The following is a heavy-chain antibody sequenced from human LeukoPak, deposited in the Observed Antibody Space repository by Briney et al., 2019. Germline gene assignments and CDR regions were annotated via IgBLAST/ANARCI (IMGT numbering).Heavy chain of an antibody. CDR1: EFTFSSYG. CDR2: IKQDGSEK. J-gene: IGHJ4*02. CDR3: ARGEDIVVVPAALFDY. V-gene: IGHV3-7*04. Sequence: SGGSLRLSCAASEFTFSSYGMHWVRQAPGKGLEWVANIKQDGSEKYYVDSVKGRFTISRDNAKNSLYLQMNSLRAEDTAVYYCARGEDIVVVPAALFDYWGQGTLVTVSS. D-gene: IGHD2-2*01.